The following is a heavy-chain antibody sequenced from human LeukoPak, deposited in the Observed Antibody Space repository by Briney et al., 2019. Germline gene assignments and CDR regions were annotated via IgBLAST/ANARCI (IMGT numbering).Heavy chain of an antibody. V-gene: IGHV4-4*07. CDR2: IYTSGST. Sequence: SETLSLTCAVSGGSISGYYWSWIRQPAGKGLEWIGRIYTSGSTNYNPSLKSRVTMSVDTSKNQFSLKLSSVTAADTAVYYCAREVVAAHDAFDIWGQGTMVTVSS. CDR1: GGSISGYY. CDR3: AREVVAAHDAFDI. D-gene: IGHD2-15*01. J-gene: IGHJ3*02.